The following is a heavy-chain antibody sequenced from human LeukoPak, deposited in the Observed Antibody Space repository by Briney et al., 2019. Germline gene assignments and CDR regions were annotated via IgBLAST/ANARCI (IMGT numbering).Heavy chain of an antibody. V-gene: IGHV5-51*01. D-gene: IGHD6-19*01. CDR3: ARTVYSSGWYGAFDI. CDR1: GYSFSTYW. Sequence: GESLQISFKASGYSFSTYWIGWVRQMSGKGLEWMGIIYPGDSDTRYSPSFQGQVTISADKSSSTAYLQWSSLKASDTAIYYCARTVYSSGWYGAFDIWGQGTMVTVSS. J-gene: IGHJ3*02. CDR2: IYPGDSDT.